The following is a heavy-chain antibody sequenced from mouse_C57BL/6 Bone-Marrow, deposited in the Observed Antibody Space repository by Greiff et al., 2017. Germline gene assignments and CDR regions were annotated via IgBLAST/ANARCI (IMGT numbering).Heavy chain of an antibody. Sequence: EVQLQESGGGLVKPGGSLKLSCAASGFTFSDYGMHWVRQAPEKGLEWVAYISSGSSTIYYADTVKGRFTISRDNAKNNLFLQMTSLRSEDTAMYYCARIYDGYYGAWGQGTSVTVSS. J-gene: IGHJ4*01. CDR1: GFTFSDYG. CDR3: ARIYDGYYGA. V-gene: IGHV5-17*01. CDR2: ISSGSSTI. D-gene: IGHD2-3*01.